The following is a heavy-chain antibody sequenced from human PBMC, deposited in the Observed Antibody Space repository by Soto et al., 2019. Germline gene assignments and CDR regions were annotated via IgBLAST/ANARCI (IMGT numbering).Heavy chain of an antibody. V-gene: IGHV2-70*01. CDR3: ARIKSSYYGMDV. CDR1: GFSLSTSGMC. J-gene: IGHJ6*02. CDR2: IDWDDDK. Sequence: GPTLVNTTQTLTLTCTFSGFSLSTSGMCVSWIRQPPGKALEWLAHIDWDDDKYYSTSLKTRLTISKDTSKNQVVLTMTNMDPVDTATYYCARIKSSYYGMDVWGQGTTVTVSS.